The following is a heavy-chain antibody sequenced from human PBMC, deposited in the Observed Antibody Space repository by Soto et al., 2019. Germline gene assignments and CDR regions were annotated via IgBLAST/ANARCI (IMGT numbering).Heavy chain of an antibody. D-gene: IGHD2-2*01. CDR2: ISSSSSYI. J-gene: IGHJ6*03. CDR1: GFTFSSYW. CDR3: ARDAQLLYYYYYYMDV. V-gene: IGHV3-21*01. Sequence: GGSLRLSCAASGFTFSSYWMSWVRQAPGKGLEWVSSISSSSSYIYYADSVKGRFTISRDNAKNSLYLQMNSLRAEDTAVYYCARDAQLLYYYYYYMDVWGKGTTVTVSS.